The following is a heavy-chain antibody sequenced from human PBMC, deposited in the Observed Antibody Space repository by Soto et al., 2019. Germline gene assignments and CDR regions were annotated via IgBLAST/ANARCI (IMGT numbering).Heavy chain of an antibody. Sequence: QLQLHMSXSGLVKPSQTLSLTCTVSGASITYGAYSWSWIRQTPGKGLEWIGYINHLETTFYNPSFESRLTLSIDRTKNQFSLNLKSMSAADRAVYFCARGGGFDSFDYWGQGILVTVSS. CDR2: INHLETT. CDR1: GASITYGAYS. CDR3: ARGGGFDSFDY. V-gene: IGHV4-30-2*01. D-gene: IGHD3-10*01. J-gene: IGHJ4*02.